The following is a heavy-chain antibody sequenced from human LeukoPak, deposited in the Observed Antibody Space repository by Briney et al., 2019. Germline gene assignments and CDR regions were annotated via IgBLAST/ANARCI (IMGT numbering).Heavy chain of an antibody. CDR2: ISGVGGST. CDR1: GFTFSSYT. Sequence: GGSLRLSCAASGFTFSSYTMSWVRQAPGKGLEWVSAISGVGGSTYYAGSVKGRFTISRDNSKNTLYLQMNSLRAEDTAVYYCAKDSYYGPGDYYFYFDYWGQGTLVTVSS. J-gene: IGHJ4*02. D-gene: IGHD3-10*01. CDR3: AKDSYYGPGDYYFYFDY. V-gene: IGHV3-23*01.